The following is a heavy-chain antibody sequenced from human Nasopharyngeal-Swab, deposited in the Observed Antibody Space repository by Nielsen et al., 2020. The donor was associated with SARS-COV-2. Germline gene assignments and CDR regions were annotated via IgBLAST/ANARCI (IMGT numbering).Heavy chain of an antibody. CDR1: GFTFSDYY. J-gene: IGHJ6*02. Sequence: GGSLRLSCAASGFTFSDYYMAWIRQVPGKGLEWVSYISGSGTSTDSADSVKGRLSISRDNADNLLYLQMHSLRGEDTAVYYCAREKGYQVLLDYYYHGLDVWGHGTAVIVSS. D-gene: IGHD3-10*01. CDR2: ISGSGTST. CDR3: AREKGYQVLLDYYYHGLDV. V-gene: IGHV3-11*01.